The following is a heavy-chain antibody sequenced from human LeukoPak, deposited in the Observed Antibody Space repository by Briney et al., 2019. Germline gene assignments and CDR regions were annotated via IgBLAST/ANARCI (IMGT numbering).Heavy chain of an antibody. CDR2: IYYSGST. V-gene: IGHV4-39*01. CDR1: GGSISSSSYY. D-gene: IGHD6-19*01. Sequence: PSETLSLTCTVSGGSISSSSYYWGWIRQPPGKGLEWIGSIYYSGSTYYNPSLKSRVTISVDTSKNQFSLKLSSVTAADTAVYYCAGAAGIWVAWDYWGQGTLVTVSS. J-gene: IGHJ4*02. CDR3: AGAAGIWVAWDY.